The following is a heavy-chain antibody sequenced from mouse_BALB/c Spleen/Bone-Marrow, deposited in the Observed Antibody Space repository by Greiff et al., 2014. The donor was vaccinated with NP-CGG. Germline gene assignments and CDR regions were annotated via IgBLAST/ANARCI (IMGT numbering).Heavy chain of an antibody. J-gene: IGHJ2*01. V-gene: IGHV1-69*02. CDR1: GYTFTSYW. Sequence: VQLQQSGAELVRPGASVKLSCKASGYTFTSYWINWVKQRPGQGLEWIGNIFPSETYTNYNQKFKDKATLTVDKSSSTAYMQHSSPTSEDSAVYYCTRDNWDYWGQGTTLTVSS. CDR3: TRDNWDY. D-gene: IGHD4-1*01. CDR2: IFPSETYT.